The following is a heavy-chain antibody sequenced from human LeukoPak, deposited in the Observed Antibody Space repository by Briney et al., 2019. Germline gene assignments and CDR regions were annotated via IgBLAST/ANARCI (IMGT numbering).Heavy chain of an antibody. V-gene: IGHV4-4*02. J-gene: IGHJ6*02. Sequence: SETLSLTWAVSGGSISSSKWGSGVRQPPGKGVEWRGEIYHSGSTNYNPSLKSRVTISVDKSKTQFSLKLSSVTAADTAVYYCARDKRAYYYGSGSAYYYYGMDVWGQGTTVTVSS. D-gene: IGHD3-10*01. CDR3: ARDKRAYYYGSGSAYYYYGMDV. CDR1: GGSISSSKW. CDR2: IYHSGST.